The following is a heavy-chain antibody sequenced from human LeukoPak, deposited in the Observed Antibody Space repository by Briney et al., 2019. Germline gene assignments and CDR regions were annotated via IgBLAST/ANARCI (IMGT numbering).Heavy chain of an antibody. CDR1: GGSITSYY. Sequence: SETLSLTCTVSGGSITSYYWSWIRQPPGKGLEWIGEINHSGSTNYNPSLKSRVTISVDTSKNQFSLKLSSVTAADTAVYYCARGKRGYSSSWYDYWGQGTLVTVSS. J-gene: IGHJ4*02. D-gene: IGHD6-13*01. CDR3: ARGKRGYSSSWYDY. CDR2: INHSGST. V-gene: IGHV4-34*01.